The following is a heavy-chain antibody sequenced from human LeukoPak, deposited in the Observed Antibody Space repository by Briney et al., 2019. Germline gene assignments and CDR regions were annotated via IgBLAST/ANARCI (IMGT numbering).Heavy chain of an antibody. CDR3: ARDTSQRVLWFGELSED. D-gene: IGHD3-10*01. Sequence: GGSLRLSCAASGFVFSNYWMSWIRQVPGKGLEWVAVISYDGSNKYYADSVKGRFTISRDNSKNTLYLQMNSLRAEDTAVYYCARDTSQRVLWFGELSEDWGQGTLVTVSS. CDR1: GFVFSNYW. CDR2: ISYDGSNK. V-gene: IGHV3-30-3*01. J-gene: IGHJ4*02.